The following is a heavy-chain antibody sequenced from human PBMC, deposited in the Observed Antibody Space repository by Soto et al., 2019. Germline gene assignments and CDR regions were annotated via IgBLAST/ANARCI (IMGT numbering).Heavy chain of an antibody. Sequence: QVKLVQSGTEVKKPGASMKVSCKASGYSFATAGISWVRQAPGQGLEWMGWISAYNGNTNYDRKLQDRVTMTTNTSTSTAYLELRSLRSDDTAIYYCARAGQYYDSIGYANWGQGTLVTVSS. CDR3: ARAGQYYDSIGYAN. CDR1: GYSFATAG. CDR2: ISAYNGNT. D-gene: IGHD3-22*01. J-gene: IGHJ4*02. V-gene: IGHV1-18*01.